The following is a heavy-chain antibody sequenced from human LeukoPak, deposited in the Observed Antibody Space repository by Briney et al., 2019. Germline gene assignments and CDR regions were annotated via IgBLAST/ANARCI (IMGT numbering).Heavy chain of an antibody. D-gene: IGHD4-23*01. CDR2: INPNSGGT. CDR3: ARGDYGGRSPFDY. Sequence: ASVKVSCKASGYTFTGYYMHWVRQAPGQGLEWMGWINPNSGGTNYAQKSQGRVTMTRDTSISTAYMELSRLRSDDTAVYYCARGDYGGRSPFDYWGQGTLVTVSS. CDR1: GYTFTGYY. V-gene: IGHV1-2*02. J-gene: IGHJ4*02.